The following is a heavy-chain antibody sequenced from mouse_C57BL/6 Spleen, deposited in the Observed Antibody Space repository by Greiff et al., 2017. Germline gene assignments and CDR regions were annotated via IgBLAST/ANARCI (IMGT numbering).Heavy chain of an antibody. D-gene: IGHD1-1*01. J-gene: IGHJ2*01. CDR2: IYPRSGNT. V-gene: IGHV1-81*01. Sequence: VKLVESGAELARPGASVKLSCKASGYTFTSYGISWVKQRTGQGLEWIGEIYPRSGNTYYNEKFKGKATLTADKSSSTAYMELRSLTSEDSAVYFCASHYYGSSYDFDYWGQGTTLTVSS. CDR1: GYTFTSYG. CDR3: ASHYYGSSYDFDY.